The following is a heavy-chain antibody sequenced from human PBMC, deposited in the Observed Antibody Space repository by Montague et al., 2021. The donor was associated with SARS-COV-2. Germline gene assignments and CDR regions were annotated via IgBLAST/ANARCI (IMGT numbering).Heavy chain of an antibody. V-gene: IGHV4-39*01. Sequence: SETLSLTCTVSGGSIRSSSFYWGWIRQPPGKGLEWIGSISSSGYTYYNPSLKSRVTIFVGTSKNQFSLKLSSVTAADTAVYYCARDYDDYLDFWGQGNLVTVSS. CDR2: ISSSGYT. D-gene: IGHD4-17*01. J-gene: IGHJ4*02. CDR1: GGSIRSSSFY. CDR3: ARDYDDYLDF.